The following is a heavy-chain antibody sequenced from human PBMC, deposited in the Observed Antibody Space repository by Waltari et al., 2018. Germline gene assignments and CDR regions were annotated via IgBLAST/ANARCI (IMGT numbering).Heavy chain of an antibody. Sequence: QVQLQQWGAGLLKPSETLSLTCAVYGGSFSGYYWSWIRQPPGKGLEWIGEINHSGSTNYNPSLKSRVTISLDTSKNQFSLKLSSVTAADTAVYYCARDFGNYDFWSGPSRVGYYYYYYMDVWGKGTTVTVSS. V-gene: IGHV4-34*01. CDR2: INHSGST. D-gene: IGHD3-3*01. J-gene: IGHJ6*03. CDR1: GGSFSGYY. CDR3: ARDFGNYDFWSGPSRVGYYYYYYMDV.